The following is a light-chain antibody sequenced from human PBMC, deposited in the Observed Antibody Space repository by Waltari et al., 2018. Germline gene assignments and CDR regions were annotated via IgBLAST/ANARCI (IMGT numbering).Light chain of an antibody. V-gene: IGKV3-20*01. Sequence: EVVLTQSPGTLSLSPGEGATLSCRASESVSKFLAWYQQKPGQAPRLLIYHASNRASGIPDRFSGSGFRTDFSLTISRLEPEDFAVYYCQKYDSLPATFGQGTKVEIK. J-gene: IGKJ1*01. CDR2: HAS. CDR1: ESVSKF. CDR3: QKYDSLPAT.